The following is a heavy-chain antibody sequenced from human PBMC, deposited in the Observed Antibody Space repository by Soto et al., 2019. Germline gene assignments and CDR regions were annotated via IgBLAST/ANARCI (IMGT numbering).Heavy chain of an antibody. CDR1: GYTFTGYY. D-gene: IGHD3-22*01. CDR2: INPNSGGT. Sequence: ASVKVSCKASGYTFTGYYMHWVRQAPGQGLEWMGWINPNSGGTNYAQKFQGWVTMTRGTSISTAYMELSRLRSDDTAVYYCARDRFDSSGYGDAFDIWGQGTMVTVSS. CDR3: ARDRFDSSGYGDAFDI. V-gene: IGHV1-2*04. J-gene: IGHJ3*02.